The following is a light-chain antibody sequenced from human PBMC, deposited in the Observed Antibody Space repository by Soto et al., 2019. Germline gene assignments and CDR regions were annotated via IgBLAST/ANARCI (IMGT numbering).Light chain of an antibody. CDR2: GGA. CDR1: QSVSSNN. J-gene: IGKJ5*01. CDR3: QHYGSSPPIT. Sequence: EIVLTQSPGTLSLSPGEGATLSCRASQSVSSNNLAWYQQKPGQAPRLLIYGGASRATGIPDRFSGSGSGTDFTLTITRLEPEDFAVYYCQHYGSSPPITFGQGTRLEIK. V-gene: IGKV3-20*01.